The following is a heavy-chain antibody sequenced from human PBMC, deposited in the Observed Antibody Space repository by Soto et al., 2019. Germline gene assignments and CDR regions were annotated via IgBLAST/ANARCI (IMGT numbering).Heavy chain of an antibody. CDR3: ARDPPGDYYDSSGYSD. CDR1: GFTFSSYS. D-gene: IGHD3-22*01. J-gene: IGHJ4*02. CDR2: ISSSSSTI. Sequence: SLRLSCAAYGFTFSSYSMNWVRQAPGKGLEWVSYISSSSSTIYYADSVKGRFTISRDNAKNSLYLQMNSLRDEDTAVYYCARDPPGDYYDSSGYSDWGQGTLVTVSS. V-gene: IGHV3-48*02.